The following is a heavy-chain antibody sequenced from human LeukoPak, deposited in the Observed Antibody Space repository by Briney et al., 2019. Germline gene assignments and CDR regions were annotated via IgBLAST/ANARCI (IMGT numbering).Heavy chain of an antibody. CDR1: GFTVSSNY. Sequence: GGSLRLSCAASGFTVSSNYMSWVRQAPGKGLEWVSVICSDGSTYYADSVKGRFTISRDNSKNTLYLQMNSLRAEDTAVYHCARAAGDYYGSGSYYNLYYFDYWGQGTLVTVSS. V-gene: IGHV3-53*01. D-gene: IGHD3-10*01. CDR3: ARAAGDYYGSGSYYNLYYFDY. CDR2: ICSDGST. J-gene: IGHJ4*02.